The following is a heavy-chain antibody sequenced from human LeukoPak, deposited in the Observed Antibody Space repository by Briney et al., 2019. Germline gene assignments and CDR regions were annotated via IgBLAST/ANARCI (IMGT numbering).Heavy chain of an antibody. Sequence: YPSETLSLTCTVSGGSINGYYWSWIRQPPGKGLEWIGSVFYSGRTYYNPSLKSRVTIFVDPSKNQFSLNLRSVTAADTAVYYCARHERCSSINCIYNWFDPWGQGTLVIVSS. V-gene: IGHV4-59*05. CDR2: VFYSGRT. CDR3: ARHERCSSINCIYNWFDP. CDR1: GGSINGYY. J-gene: IGHJ5*02. D-gene: IGHD2-2*01.